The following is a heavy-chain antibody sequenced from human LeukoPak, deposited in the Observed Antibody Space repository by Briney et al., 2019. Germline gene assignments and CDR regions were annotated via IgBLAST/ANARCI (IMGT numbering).Heavy chain of an antibody. CDR3: ARERAYSSGWYGWFDP. J-gene: IGHJ5*02. Sequence: KPSETLSLXCAVYCGSFSSYYWSWIRQPPWKDLVSIGYIYYSVSTNYNLSLKSRFTISVHTSKYQFSLKLSSVTAADTAVYYCARERAYSSGWYGWFDPWGQGTLVTVSS. CDR2: IYYSVST. V-gene: IGHV4-59*01. CDR1: CGSFSSYY. D-gene: IGHD6-19*01.